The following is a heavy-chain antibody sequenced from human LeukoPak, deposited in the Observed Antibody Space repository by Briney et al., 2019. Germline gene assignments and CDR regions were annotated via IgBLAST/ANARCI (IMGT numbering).Heavy chain of an antibody. CDR1: GFTFRSYE. Sequence: PGGSLGLSGAASGFTFRSYEMNGVRQAPGKGREWSSYISSSDSTTHYAVSVKGRFTNSRDNAKNSLYLQMNSLTVEDMGVHYCARETRGHSYDSSGPDHWGQGTLVTVSS. CDR3: ARETRGHSYDSSGPDH. D-gene: IGHD3-22*01. V-gene: IGHV3-48*03. CDR2: ISSSDSTT. J-gene: IGHJ5*02.